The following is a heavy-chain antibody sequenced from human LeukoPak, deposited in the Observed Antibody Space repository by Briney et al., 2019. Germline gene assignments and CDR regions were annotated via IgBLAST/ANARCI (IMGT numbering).Heavy chain of an antibody. J-gene: IGHJ4*02. Sequence: ASVKVSCKASGHTFTSNFMHWVRQAPGQGLEWMAVLNPSDGDTTYAQKFQGRITVTRDTSTGTVYMELSSLRSEDTAVYYCAGETDAFDYWGQGTLVTVPS. V-gene: IGHV1-46*03. CDR2: LNPSDGDT. CDR1: GHTFTSNF. CDR3: AGETDAFDY.